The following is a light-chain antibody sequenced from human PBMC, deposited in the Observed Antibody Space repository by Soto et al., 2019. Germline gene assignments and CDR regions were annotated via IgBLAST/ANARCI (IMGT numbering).Light chain of an antibody. V-gene: IGKV3-20*01. Sequence: EIVLTQSPGTLSLSPGERATLSCRASQSVSSSYLAWYQQKPGQAPRLLIYGASGRATGIPDRFSGSGSGTDFTLTISRREPEDFAVYYCRQYGSSPPVTFGQGTRLEIK. CDR2: GAS. CDR1: QSVSSSY. CDR3: RQYGSSPPVT. J-gene: IGKJ5*01.